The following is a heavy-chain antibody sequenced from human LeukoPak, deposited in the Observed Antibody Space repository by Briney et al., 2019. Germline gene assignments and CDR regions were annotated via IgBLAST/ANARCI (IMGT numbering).Heavy chain of an antibody. V-gene: IGHV4-38-2*01. CDR2: VYHSGST. D-gene: IGHD3-3*01. CDR3: ARSRGFWSGSDY. Sequence: SETLSLTCAVSDYSISSGYYWGWIRQPPGKGLEWIGSVYHSGSTYYSPSLKSRVTISVDTSKNQFSLKLTSVTAADTAVYYCARSRGFWSGSDYWGQGTLVTVSS. J-gene: IGHJ4*02. CDR1: DYSISSGYY.